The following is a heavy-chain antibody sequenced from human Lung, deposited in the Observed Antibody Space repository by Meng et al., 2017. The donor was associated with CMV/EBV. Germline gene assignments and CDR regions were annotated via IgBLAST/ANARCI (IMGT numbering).Heavy chain of an antibody. D-gene: IGHD3-3*01. CDR2: IRHDGSNK. CDR1: GLVFSNNG. CDR3: AKDLVYDSWSGYVHYYYYGMDV. Sequence: SXAASGLVFSNNGMHGVCKAPGEGLEWVAFIRHDGSNKYYGGSVKGRFTISRDNSENTVYLQMDSLRVEDTAVYYCAKDLVYDSWSGYVHYYYYGMDVWGKGXTVTVSS. J-gene: IGHJ6*04. V-gene: IGHV3-30*02.